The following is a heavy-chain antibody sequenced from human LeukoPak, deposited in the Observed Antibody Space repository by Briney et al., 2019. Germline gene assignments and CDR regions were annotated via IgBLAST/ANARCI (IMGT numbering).Heavy chain of an antibody. CDR3: ARNSGANVYTYSFQY. J-gene: IGHJ4*02. CDR1: ALTLDDYG. CDR2: INWNGGTT. V-gene: IGHV3-20*04. D-gene: IGHD1-26*01. Sequence: PGGSLTLSCVLSALTLDDYGMSWGRQAPGKGLEWVSGINWNGGTTTYADSVKGRFTISRDNAKNSLYLQMNSLSVEDTAFYYCARNSGANVYTYSFQYWGRGTLVTVSS.